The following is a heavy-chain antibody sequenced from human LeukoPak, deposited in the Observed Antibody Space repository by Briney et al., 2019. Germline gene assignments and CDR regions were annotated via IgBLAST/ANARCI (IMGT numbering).Heavy chain of an antibody. CDR1: GYTFTGYY. V-gene: IGHV1-2*02. J-gene: IGHJ4*02. CDR2: INPNSGGT. D-gene: IGHD3-10*01. Sequence: ASVKVSCKASGYTFTGYYMHWVRQAPGQGLEWMGWINPNSGGTNYAQKFQGRVTMTRDTSISTAYMELSRLRSDDTAVYYCARVPQYYYGSGSPSVDYWGQGTLVTVSS. CDR3: ARVPQYYYGSGSPSVDY.